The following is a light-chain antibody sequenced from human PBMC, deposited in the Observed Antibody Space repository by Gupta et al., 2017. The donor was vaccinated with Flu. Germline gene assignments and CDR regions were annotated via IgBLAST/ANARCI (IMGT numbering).Light chain of an antibody. CDR3: QQRNSTSFT. J-gene: IGKJ5*01. Sequence: DIQMTQSPSSLSASLGDRVTITCRASQSISSYLNWYQQKPGQAPKLLIYAASSVQSGVPSRFSGSGSGTDFTLTISRRQPEDFANYYCQQRNSTSFTFGQGTHVDIK. V-gene: IGKV1-39*01. CDR2: AAS. CDR1: QSISSY.